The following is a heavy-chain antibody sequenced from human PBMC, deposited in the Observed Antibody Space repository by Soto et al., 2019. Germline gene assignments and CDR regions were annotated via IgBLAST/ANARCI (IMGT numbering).Heavy chain of an antibody. CDR1: GFTFSSYS. Sequence: GSLRLSCAASGFTFSSYSMNWVRQAPGKGLEWVSSISSSSSYIYYADSVKGRFTISRDNAKNSLYLQMNSLRAEDTAVYYCARDFGRVVATITVFDYWGQGTLVTVSS. V-gene: IGHV3-21*01. D-gene: IGHD5-12*01. CDR2: ISSSSSYI. J-gene: IGHJ4*02. CDR3: ARDFGRVVATITVFDY.